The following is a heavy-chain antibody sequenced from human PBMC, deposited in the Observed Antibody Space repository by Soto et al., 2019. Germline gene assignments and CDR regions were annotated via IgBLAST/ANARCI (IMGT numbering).Heavy chain of an antibody. J-gene: IGHJ6*02. Sequence: QVQLQESGPGLVKPSQTLSLTCTVSGGSISSGGYYWSWIRQHPGKGLEGIGYLYYSGSTYYNPSRKTRVTLSVDTSKNQVSLKLSSVTAADRGVYYCASAKSGMDVWGQGTTVTVSS. V-gene: IGHV4-31*03. CDR3: ASAKSGMDV. CDR1: GGSISSGGYY. CDR2: LYYSGST.